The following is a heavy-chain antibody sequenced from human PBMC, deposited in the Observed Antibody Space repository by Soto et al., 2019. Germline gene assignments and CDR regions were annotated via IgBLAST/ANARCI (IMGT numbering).Heavy chain of an antibody. V-gene: IGHV1-3*01. Sequence: ASVKVSCKASGYTFTSYAMHWVRQAPGQRLEWMGWINAGNGNTKYSQKFQGRVTITRDTSASTAYMELSSLRSEDTAVYYCARDSEGGSSGRRPPDYWGQGTLVTVSS. D-gene: IGHD6-19*01. CDR3: ARDSEGGSSGRRPPDY. CDR2: INAGNGNT. J-gene: IGHJ4*02. CDR1: GYTFTSYA.